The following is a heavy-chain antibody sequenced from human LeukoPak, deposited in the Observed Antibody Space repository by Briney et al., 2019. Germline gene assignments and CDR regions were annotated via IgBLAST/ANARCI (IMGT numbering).Heavy chain of an antibody. D-gene: IGHD3-22*01. Sequence: GGSLRLSCAASGFTFSSYALTWVRQAPGKGLEWVSAISGSGGSTYYADSVKGRFTISRDNSTNTLYLQMSSLRAEDTAVYYCAKNDFQSYYDSSGYFDYWGQGTLVTVSS. CDR1: GFTFSSYA. J-gene: IGHJ4*02. CDR2: ISGSGGST. V-gene: IGHV3-23*01. CDR3: AKNDFQSYYDSSGYFDY.